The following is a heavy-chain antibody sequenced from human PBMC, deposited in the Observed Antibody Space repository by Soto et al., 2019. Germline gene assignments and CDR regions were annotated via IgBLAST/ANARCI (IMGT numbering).Heavy chain of an antibody. J-gene: IGHJ4*02. D-gene: IGHD1-1*01. CDR1: GFIFSNYG. Sequence: QVQLVESGGGVVQPGRSLRLSCAASGFIFSNYGMHWVRQAPGKGLKWVAIISYEGSNKYYADSVKGRFTISRDNSKNTLSLHMDSLRAEDTAMYYCAKEGYSGYFDPWGQGTLVTVSS. CDR3: AKEGYSGYFDP. V-gene: IGHV3-30*18. CDR2: ISYEGSNK.